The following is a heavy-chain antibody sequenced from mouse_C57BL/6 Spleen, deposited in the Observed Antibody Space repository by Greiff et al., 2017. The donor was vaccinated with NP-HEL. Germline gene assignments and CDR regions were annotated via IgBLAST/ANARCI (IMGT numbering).Heavy chain of an antibody. CDR3: ARSPRQEQLRDD. CDR1: GYTFTSYW. D-gene: IGHD3-2*02. V-gene: IGHV1-55*01. Sequence: QVQLQQPGAELVKPGASVKMSCKASGYTFTSYWITWVKQRPGQGLEWIGDIYPGSGSTNYNEKFKSKATLTVDTSSSTAYMQLSSLTSEDSAVYYCARSPRQEQLRDDWGQGTTLTVSS. J-gene: IGHJ2*01. CDR2: IYPGSGST.